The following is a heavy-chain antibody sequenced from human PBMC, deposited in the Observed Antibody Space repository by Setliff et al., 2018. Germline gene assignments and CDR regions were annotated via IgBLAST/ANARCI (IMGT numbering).Heavy chain of an antibody. V-gene: IGHV4-4*07. J-gene: IGHJ5*02. D-gene: IGHD3-9*01. CDR1: GGSISPYY. CDR3: ARDSDILRGSRWFDP. CDR2: IYSSGST. Sequence: PSETLSLTCTVSGGSISPYYWSWIRQPAGKGLEWIGRIYSSGSTNYNPSLESRVTISIDRSKNQLSLKLNSVTAADTAVYYCARDSDILRGSRWFDPWGQGTLVTVSS.